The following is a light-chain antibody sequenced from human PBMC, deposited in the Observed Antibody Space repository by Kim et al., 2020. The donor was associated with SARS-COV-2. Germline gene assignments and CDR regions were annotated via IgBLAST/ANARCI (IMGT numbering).Light chain of an antibody. J-gene: IGLJ3*02. CDR2: SND. CDR3: AAWDDSLITWV. V-gene: IGLV1-44*01. Sequence: ELTQPPSASGTPGQRVTISCFGSSSNIGGNTVNWYQQLIGSAPKLLIYSNDQRPSGVPHRFSGSKSGTSASLAISGLQSEDEADYYCAAWDDSLITWVFGGGTQLTVL. CDR1: SSNIGGNT.